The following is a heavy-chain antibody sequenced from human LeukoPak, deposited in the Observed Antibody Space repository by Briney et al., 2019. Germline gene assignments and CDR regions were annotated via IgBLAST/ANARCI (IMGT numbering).Heavy chain of an antibody. J-gene: IGHJ5*02. CDR1: GGSISPYY. V-gene: IGHV4-59*01. D-gene: IGHD3-9*01. Sequence: PSETLSLICTFTGGSISPYYWSWIRQPPCNCLHCTRYISSSGSSNYNPSLKSRVTISVDTSKNQLSLKLSSVTAADTAVYYCARYVDMWWFDPWGQGIPVTVSS. CDR2: ISSSGSS. CDR3: ARYVDMWWFDP.